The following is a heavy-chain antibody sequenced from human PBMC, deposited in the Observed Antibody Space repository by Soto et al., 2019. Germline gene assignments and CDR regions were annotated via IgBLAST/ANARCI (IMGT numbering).Heavy chain of an antibody. CDR1: GFTFSVYA. CDR3: AKTPGGRYYTHYFDH. J-gene: IGHJ4*02. D-gene: IGHD3-10*01. V-gene: IGHV3-30*18. Sequence: QVQLVESGGGVVRPGGSLRLSCAASGFTFSVYAMHWVRQAPGQGLEWVACISFDGTNIYYADSVKGRLAISRDNSESTLYLQMNSLRPEDTAVYYCAKTPGGRYYTHYFDHWGQGTLVTVSS. CDR2: ISFDGTNI.